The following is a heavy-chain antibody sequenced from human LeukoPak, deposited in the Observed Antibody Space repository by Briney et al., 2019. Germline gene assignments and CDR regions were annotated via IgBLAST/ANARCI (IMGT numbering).Heavy chain of an antibody. CDR1: GFTFGDYA. D-gene: IGHD5-18*01. V-gene: IGHV3-49*04. CDR2: IRSKAYGGTT. J-gene: IGHJ4*02. CDR3: TTDHLRGYSYGYDY. Sequence: GGSLRLSCTASGFTFGDYAMGWVRQAPGKGLEWVGFIRSKAYGGTTEYAASVKGRFTISRDDSKSIAYLQMNSLKTEHTAVYYCTTDHLRGYSYGYDYWGQGTLVTVSS.